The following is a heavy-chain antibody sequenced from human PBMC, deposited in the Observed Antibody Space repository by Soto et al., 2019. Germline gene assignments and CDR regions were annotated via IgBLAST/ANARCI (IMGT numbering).Heavy chain of an antibody. CDR2: MSFDGSKA. V-gene: IGHV3-30*04. CDR3: ARGPPGVVPGAIGSGGMDV. Sequence: QVQLVESGGGVVQPGRSLSLSCAASGLTLSSYAVHWVRQAPGKGLEWVAVMSFDGSKASHADSVKGRFTISRDNSKNTVSVQINSRRVEDSAVYYCARGPPGVVPGAIGSGGMDVWGEGTTVTVSS. D-gene: IGHD2-2*01. CDR1: GLTLSSYA. J-gene: IGHJ6*03.